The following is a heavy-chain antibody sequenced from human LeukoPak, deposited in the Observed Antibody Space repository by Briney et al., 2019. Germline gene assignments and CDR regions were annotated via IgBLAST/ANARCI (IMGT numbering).Heavy chain of an antibody. CDR1: GFTLSTYS. V-gene: IGHV3-23*01. J-gene: IGHJ4*02. CDR2: ISDSGTTT. D-gene: IGHD3-22*01. CDR3: ARDPPYDSSGKSIIADRFDY. Sequence: PGGSLRLSCAASGFTLSTYSMTWVRPAPGKGLEWVSAISDSGTTTYYADSVKGRFTISRDNSKNTLSLQMNSLRVEDTAVYYCARDPPYDSSGKSIIADRFDYWGQGTLVTVSS.